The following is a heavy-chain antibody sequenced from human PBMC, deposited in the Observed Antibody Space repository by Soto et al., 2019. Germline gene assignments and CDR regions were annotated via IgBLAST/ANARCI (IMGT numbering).Heavy chain of an antibody. J-gene: IGHJ5*01. V-gene: IGHV1-8*01. CDR3: ARDPFYGWFDS. CDR2: MTPDSGDT. Sequence: QVQLVQSGAEVRKPGASVKVSYKASGHTLASYDINWVRQATGQGLEWMGWMTPDSGDTGYAQKFQGRVTMTWDTSITTAYMELSSLRSDDTAVYYFARDPFYGWFDSWGQGTLVTVSS. CDR1: GHTLASYD. D-gene: IGHD3-16*01.